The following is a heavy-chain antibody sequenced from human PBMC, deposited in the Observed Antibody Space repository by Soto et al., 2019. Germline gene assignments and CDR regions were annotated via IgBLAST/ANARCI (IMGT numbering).Heavy chain of an antibody. CDR2: ISYDGNNK. J-gene: IGHJ4*02. CDR1: GFTFSTYT. CDR3: ARDNNDHYYDNSGHLFDY. V-gene: IGHV3-30-3*01. D-gene: IGHD3-22*01. Sequence: QVQLVESGGGVVQPGRSLRLSCAASGFTFSTYTMHWVRQAPGKGLEWVTVISYDGNNKYYADSVKGRFTISRDNSKNTLYLQMNSLRAEDTAVYYCARDNNDHYYDNSGHLFDYWGQGTLVTVSS.